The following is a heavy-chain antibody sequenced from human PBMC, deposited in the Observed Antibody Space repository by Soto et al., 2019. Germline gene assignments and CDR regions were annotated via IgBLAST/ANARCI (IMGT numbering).Heavy chain of an antibody. J-gene: IGHJ4*02. CDR2: ISYDGSNK. V-gene: IGHV3-30*18. CDR1: GFTFSSYG. CDR3: AKDTHFGH. Sequence: GGSLRLSCAASGFTFSSYGMHWVRQAPGKGLEWVAVISYDGSNKYYADSVKGRFTISRDNSKNTLYLQMNSLRGEDTAVYYCAKDTHFGHWGQGTLVTVSS. D-gene: IGHD3-10*01.